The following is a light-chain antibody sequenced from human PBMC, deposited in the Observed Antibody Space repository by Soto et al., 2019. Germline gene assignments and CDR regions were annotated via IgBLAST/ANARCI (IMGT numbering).Light chain of an antibody. J-gene: IGKJ2*01. V-gene: IGKV1-5*03. CDR3: QQYHDSSPT. CDR1: QSISSW. Sequence: DIQMTQSPSTLSSSGGDRVTITCRASQSISSWLAWYQQKPGKAPKLLIYKASSLESGVPSRFSGSGSGTEFTLTISSLQPDEFATYYCQQYHDSSPTFGQGTKLEIK. CDR2: KAS.